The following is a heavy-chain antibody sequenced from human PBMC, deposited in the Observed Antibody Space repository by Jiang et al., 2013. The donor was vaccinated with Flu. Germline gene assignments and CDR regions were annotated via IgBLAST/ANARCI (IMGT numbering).Heavy chain of an antibody. CDR3: AITNGV. D-gene: IGHD3-10*01. CDR2: GSVVST. Sequence: GSVVSTYYADSVEGPVRPSPRDNSKNTLYLQMNSLRAEDTAVYYCAITNGVWGQGTTVTVSS. V-gene: IGHV3-23*01. J-gene: IGHJ6*02.